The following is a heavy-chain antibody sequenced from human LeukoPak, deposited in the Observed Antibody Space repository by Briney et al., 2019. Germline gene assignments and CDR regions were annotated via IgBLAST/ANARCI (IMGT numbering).Heavy chain of an antibody. D-gene: IGHD6-13*01. CDR3: ARGRVAALDAFDI. CDR2: ISSSSSYI. CDR1: GFTFSSYS. Sequence: GGSLRLSCAASGFTFSSYSMNWVRQAPGKGLEWVSSISSSSSYIYYADSVKGRFTISRDNAKNSLYLQMNSLRAEDTAVYYCARGRVAALDAFDIWGQGTMVTVSS. V-gene: IGHV3-21*01. J-gene: IGHJ3*02.